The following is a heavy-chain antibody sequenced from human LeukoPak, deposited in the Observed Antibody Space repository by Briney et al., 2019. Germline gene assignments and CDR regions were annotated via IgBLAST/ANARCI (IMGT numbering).Heavy chain of an antibody. CDR2: LSYTGKT. V-gene: IGHV4-59*02. CDR3: ARGGGSGSYYKIGY. CDR1: GVSVSTSH. Sequence: SETLSLTCNVSGVSVSTSHWNWIRQRPGKGLEWIGCLSYTGKTDYNPSLKSRVSISLGSSNNHFSLKLTSVTAADTAVYYCARGGGSGSYYKIGYWGQGTLVTVSS. D-gene: IGHD3-10*01. J-gene: IGHJ4*02.